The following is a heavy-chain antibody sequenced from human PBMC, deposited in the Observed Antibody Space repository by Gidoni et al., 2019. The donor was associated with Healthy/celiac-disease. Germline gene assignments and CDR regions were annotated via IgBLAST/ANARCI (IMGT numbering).Heavy chain of an antibody. D-gene: IGHD3-22*01. Sequence: QVQLVQSGAEVKKPGSSVKVSCKASGGTFSSYAISWVRQAPGQGLEWMGGIIPIFGTANYAQKFQGRVTITADKSTSTAYMELSSLRSEDTAVYYWARAHSSGYYRLDDALDIWGQGTMVTVSS. CDR3: ARAHSSGYYRLDDALDI. V-gene: IGHV1-69*06. J-gene: IGHJ3*02. CDR2: IIPIFGTA. CDR1: GGTFSSYA.